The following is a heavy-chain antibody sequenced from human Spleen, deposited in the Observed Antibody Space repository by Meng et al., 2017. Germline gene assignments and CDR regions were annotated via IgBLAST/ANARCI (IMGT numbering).Heavy chain of an antibody. D-gene: IGHD1-26*01. V-gene: IGHV3-7*01. CDR1: GFTFSSYW. CDR3: ARHRSVGDTTGLSAWFDP. J-gene: IGHJ5*02. Sequence: GESLKISCAASGFTFSSYWMSWVRQAPGKGLEWVANIKQDGSEKYYVDSVKGRFTISRDNAKNSLYLQMNSLRAEDTAVYYCARHRSVGDTTGLSAWFDPWGQGTLVTVSS. CDR2: IKQDGSEK.